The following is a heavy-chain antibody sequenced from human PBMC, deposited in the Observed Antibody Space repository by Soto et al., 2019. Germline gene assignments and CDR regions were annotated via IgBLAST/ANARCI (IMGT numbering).Heavy chain of an antibody. CDR2: ISPNSGGT. D-gene: IGHD1-7*01. CDR1: GYTFTGYY. Sequence: QVPLVQSGAEVKKPGASVKVSCKASGYTFTGYYIHWVRQAPGQGLEWMGEISPNSGGTKYAQKFQGRVTMTRDTSITTVYMELSNLSPDDTAVYYCGKGRSGELVVFYWGQGTLVTVYS. CDR3: GKGRSGELVVFY. J-gene: IGHJ4*02. V-gene: IGHV1-2*02.